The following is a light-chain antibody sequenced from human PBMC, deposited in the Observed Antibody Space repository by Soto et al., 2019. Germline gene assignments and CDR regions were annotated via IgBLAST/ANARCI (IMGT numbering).Light chain of an antibody. CDR1: SSDVGGYKY. CDR2: EVS. V-gene: IGLV2-14*01. CDR3: SSYTSTNTQV. Sequence: QSVLAQPASVSGSPGQSISISCTGTSSDVGGYKYVSWYQQHPGKAPKLMIYEVSNRPSGVSNRFSGSKSGNTASVTISGLQAEDGADYYCSSYTSTNTQVFGTGTKVTVL. J-gene: IGLJ1*01.